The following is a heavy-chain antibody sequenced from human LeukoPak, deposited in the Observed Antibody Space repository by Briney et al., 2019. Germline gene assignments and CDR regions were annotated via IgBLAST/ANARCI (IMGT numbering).Heavy chain of an antibody. J-gene: IGHJ3*02. Sequence: GGSLRLSCAASGFTFSSYGMHWVRQAPGKGLEGVAVISYDGSNKYYADSVKGRFTISRDNSKNTLYLQMSSLRVEDTAVYFCAKGITLVRGVIISDAFDIWGQGTLVTVSS. V-gene: IGHV3-30*18. D-gene: IGHD3-10*01. CDR1: GFTFSSYG. CDR3: AKGITLVRGVIISDAFDI. CDR2: ISYDGSNK.